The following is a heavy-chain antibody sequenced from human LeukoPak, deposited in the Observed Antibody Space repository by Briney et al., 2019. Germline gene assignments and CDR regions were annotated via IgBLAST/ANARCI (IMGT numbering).Heavy chain of an antibody. CDR3: ARSDVGATAFDY. CDR1: GGSISSGDYY. CDR2: IYYSGST. Sequence: SETLSLTCTVSGGSISSGDYYWSWIRQPPGKGLEWIGYIYYSGSTYYNPSLKSRVTISVDTSKNQFSLKLSSVTAADTAVYYCARSDVGATAFDYWGQGTLVTVSS. D-gene: IGHD1-26*01. V-gene: IGHV4-30-4*01. J-gene: IGHJ4*02.